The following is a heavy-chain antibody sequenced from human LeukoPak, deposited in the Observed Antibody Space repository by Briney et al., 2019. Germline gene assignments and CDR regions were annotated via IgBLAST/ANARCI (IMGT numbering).Heavy chain of an antibody. D-gene: IGHD3-10*01. J-gene: IGHJ6*02. Sequence: GGSLRLSCAASGFTVSSNHMRWVRQAPGKGLEWVSVIYSGGSTYYADPVKGRFTISRDNSKNTLYLQMNSLRAEDTAVYYCASGLGQRIPEIRGKFYGMDVWGQGTTVTVSS. V-gene: IGHV3-66*01. CDR3: ASGLGQRIPEIRGKFYGMDV. CDR1: GFTVSSNH. CDR2: IYSGGST.